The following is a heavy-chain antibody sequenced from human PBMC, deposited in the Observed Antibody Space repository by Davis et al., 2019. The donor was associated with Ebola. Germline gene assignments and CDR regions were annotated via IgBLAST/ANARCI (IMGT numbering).Heavy chain of an antibody. CDR1: GYTFTSYG. CDR3: ARDSGDIVVVPAAIGLYYYGMDV. CDR2: ISAYNGNT. V-gene: IGHV1-18*01. D-gene: IGHD2-2*02. Sequence: ASVKVSCKASGYTFTSYGISWVRQAPGQGLEWMGWISAYNGNTNYAQKLQGRVTMTTDTSTSTAYMELRSLRSDDTAVYYCARDSGDIVVVPAAIGLYYYGMDVWGQGTTVTVSS. J-gene: IGHJ6*02.